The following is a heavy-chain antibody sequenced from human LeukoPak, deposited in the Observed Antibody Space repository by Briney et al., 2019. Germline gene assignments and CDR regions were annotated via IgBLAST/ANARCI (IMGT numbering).Heavy chain of an antibody. J-gene: IGHJ4*02. D-gene: IGHD1-26*01. CDR2: IGIWGSTI. CDR3: ARDRGNSLVGSDFDS. Sequence: GGSLRLSCAASGFTFTRHSMNRVRQAPGKGLEWVSFIGIWGSTIYYADSVKGRFTISRDNAKNSVFLQMNSLRAEDTAVYYCARDRGNSLVGSDFDSWGQGTLVTVSS. CDR1: GFTFTRHS. V-gene: IGHV3-48*01.